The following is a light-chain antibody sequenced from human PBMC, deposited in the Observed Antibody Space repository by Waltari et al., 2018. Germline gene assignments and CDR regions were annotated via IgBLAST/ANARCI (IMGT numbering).Light chain of an antibody. Sequence: DIQMTQSPSSLSASVGDRFTITCRASQSISSYLNWYQQKPGKAPKLLIYAASSLQSGVPSRFSGSGSGTDFTLTISSLQPEDFATYYCQQSYSTLGTFGGGTKVEIK. V-gene: IGKV1-39*01. CDR2: AAS. CDR1: QSISSY. CDR3: QQSYSTLGT. J-gene: IGKJ4*01.